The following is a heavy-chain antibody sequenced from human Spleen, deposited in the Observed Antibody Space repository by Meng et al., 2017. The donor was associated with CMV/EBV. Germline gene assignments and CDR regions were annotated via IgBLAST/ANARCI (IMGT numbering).Heavy chain of an antibody. CDR2: ISSSGSTI. J-gene: IGHJ4*01. CDR3: ARDPSGDGYAEF. Sequence: SCVASGFTFSDYYMSWIRQAPGKGLEWVSYISSSGSTIYYTDSVKGQFTISRDNAKNSLYLHMNSLRAEDTAVYYCARDPSGDGYAEFWGHGTLVTVSS. V-gene: IGHV3-11*04. CDR1: GFTFSDYY. D-gene: IGHD5-24*01.